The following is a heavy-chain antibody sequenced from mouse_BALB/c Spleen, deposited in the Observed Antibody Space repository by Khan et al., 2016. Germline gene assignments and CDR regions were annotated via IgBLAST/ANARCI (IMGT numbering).Heavy chain of an antibody. CDR1: GYTFTDYW. D-gene: IGHD1-1*01. J-gene: IGHJ4*01. Sequence: QVQLKQSGAELVMPGASVKMSCKASGYTFTDYWMHWVKQRPGQGLEWIGAIDTSDSYTSYNQKFKGKATLTVDESSSTAYMQLSSLTSEDSAVDYCARGVILYAMDYWGQGTSVTVSS. CDR2: IDTSDSYT. CDR3: ARGVILYAMDY. V-gene: IGHV1-69*01.